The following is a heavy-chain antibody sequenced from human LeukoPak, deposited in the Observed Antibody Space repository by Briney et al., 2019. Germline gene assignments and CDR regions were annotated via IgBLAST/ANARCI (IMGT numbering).Heavy chain of an antibody. CDR1: GGSITNYN. V-gene: IGHV4-59*08. Sequence: SETLSLTCTVSGGSITNYNWNWIRQPPGKGLEWIGYISDSGSTHYNPSLQSRVTISVDTSKNQFSLRLSSVTASDTAVYYCARRRIGDLTIGSDTWSDPWGQGALVTVSS. CDR3: ARRRIGDLTIGSDTWSDP. D-gene: IGHD2-15*01. CDR2: ISDSGST. J-gene: IGHJ5*02.